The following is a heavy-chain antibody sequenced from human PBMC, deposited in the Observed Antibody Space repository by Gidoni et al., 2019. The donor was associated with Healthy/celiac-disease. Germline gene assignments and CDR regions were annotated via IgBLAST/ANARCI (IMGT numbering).Heavy chain of an antibody. Sequence: VQPGGSLRLSCAASGFTFSSYAMSWVRQAPGKGLEWVSAISGSGGSTYYADSVKGRFTISRDNSKNTLYLRMNSLRAEDTAVYYCAKDEGSSTSPFAWGQGTLVTVSS. CDR2: ISGSGGST. D-gene: IGHD2-2*01. CDR1: GFTFSSYA. J-gene: IGHJ5*02. V-gene: IGHV3-23*01. CDR3: AKDEGSSTSPFA.